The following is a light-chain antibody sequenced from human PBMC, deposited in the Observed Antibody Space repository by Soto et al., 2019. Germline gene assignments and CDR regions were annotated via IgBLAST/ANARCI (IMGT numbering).Light chain of an antibody. Sequence: DIQMTQYPSTLSASVGDRVTITCRASQSISSLLAWYQQKPGTAPKLLIYEASTLESGVPSRFSGSRSGTEFTLTVSSLKPDDFATYYCQQYNDSFPYTFGQGTQVDIK. J-gene: IGKJ2*01. V-gene: IGKV1-5*03. CDR2: EAS. CDR1: QSISSL. CDR3: QQYNDSFPYT.